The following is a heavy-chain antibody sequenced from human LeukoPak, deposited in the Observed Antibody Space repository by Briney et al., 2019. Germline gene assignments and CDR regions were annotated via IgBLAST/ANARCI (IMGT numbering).Heavy chain of an antibody. V-gene: IGHV3-30-3*01. J-gene: IGHJ4*02. D-gene: IGHD5-18*01. CDR2: ISYDGSNK. Sequence: GGSLRLSCAASGFTFSSYAMHWVRQAPGKGLEWVAVISYDGSNKYYADSVKGRFTISRDNSKNTLYLQMNSLRAEDTAVYYCARDGEEVGIQLWLAPYFDYWGQGTLVTVSS. CDR3: ARDGEEVGIQLWLAPYFDY. CDR1: GFTFSSYA.